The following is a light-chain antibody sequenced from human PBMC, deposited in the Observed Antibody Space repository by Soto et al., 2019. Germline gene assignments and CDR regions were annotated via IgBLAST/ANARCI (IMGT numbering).Light chain of an antibody. Sequence: QSALTQPASVSGSPGQSITISCTGTSSDVGGYNYVSWYQQHPGKAPKLMIYEVSNRPSGVSNRFSGSKSGNTASLTISGLQAEDEADYYCSSYRSSTLWVFGGGTKLTVL. CDR1: SSDVGGYNY. J-gene: IGLJ3*02. V-gene: IGLV2-14*01. CDR3: SSYRSSTLWV. CDR2: EVS.